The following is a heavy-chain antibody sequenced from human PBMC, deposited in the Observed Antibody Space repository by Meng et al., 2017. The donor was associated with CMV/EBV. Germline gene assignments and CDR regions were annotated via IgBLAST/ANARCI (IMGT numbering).Heavy chain of an antibody. Sequence: QVQLQESGPGLVKPSQTLSLTCTVSGGSISSGDYYWSWIRQPPGKGLEWIGYIYYSGSTYYNPSLKSRVTISVDTSKNQFSLKLSSVTAADAAVYYCASVDVLLWFGEWRFDYWGQGTLVTVAS. D-gene: IGHD3-10*01. J-gene: IGHJ4*02. CDR2: IYYSGST. V-gene: IGHV4-30-4*08. CDR3: ASVDVLLWFGEWRFDY. CDR1: GGSISSGDYY.